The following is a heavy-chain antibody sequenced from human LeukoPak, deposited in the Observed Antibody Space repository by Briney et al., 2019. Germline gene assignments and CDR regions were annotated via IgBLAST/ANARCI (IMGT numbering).Heavy chain of an antibody. Sequence: PGGSLRLSCAASGFTFTNFEMNWVRQAPGKGLEWVSYISYSGSTTSCADSVKGRFTISRDNAKNSLYLQMNSLRAEDTAVYYCARAGPPAFDPWGQGTLVTVSS. J-gene: IGHJ5*02. CDR3: ARAGPPAFDP. V-gene: IGHV3-48*03. CDR1: GFTFTNFE. CDR2: ISYSGSTT.